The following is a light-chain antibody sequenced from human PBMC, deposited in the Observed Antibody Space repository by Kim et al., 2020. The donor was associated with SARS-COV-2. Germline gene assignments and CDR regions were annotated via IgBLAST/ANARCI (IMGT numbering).Light chain of an antibody. CDR2: DAS. CDR1: HYVTRG. CDR3: QHRQT. V-gene: IGKV1-5*01. Sequence: SPLPSSVGDRVTVTCRATHYVTRGLAWYQQKPGRAPKLLIYDASTLDRGVPSRFRGSVSGTEFTLTINSLQPDDFASYYCQHRQTFGQGTKVDIK. J-gene: IGKJ1*01.